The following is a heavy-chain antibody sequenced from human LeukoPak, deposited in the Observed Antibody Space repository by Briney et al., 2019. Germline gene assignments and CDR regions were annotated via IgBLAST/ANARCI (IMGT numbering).Heavy chain of an antibody. V-gene: IGHV1-24*01. CDR1: GYTLTEVS. Sequence: ASVKVSCKVSGYTLTEVSIHWVRQAPGKGLEWMGGFDPADGEAIYAQKFQGRVTLTEDTATDTAYTELSSLRSEDTAVYYCATDRYQPLSVFDYWGQGTLVTVFS. D-gene: IGHD2-2*01. CDR3: ATDRYQPLSVFDY. J-gene: IGHJ4*02. CDR2: FDPADGEA.